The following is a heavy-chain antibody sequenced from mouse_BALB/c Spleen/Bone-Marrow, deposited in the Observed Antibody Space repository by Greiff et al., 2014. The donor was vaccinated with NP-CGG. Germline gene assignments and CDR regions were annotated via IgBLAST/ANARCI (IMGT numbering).Heavy chain of an antibody. Sequence: VQLKESGPELVKPGASVKISCKASGYTFTDYNMHWVKQSDGKSLEWIGYIYPYNGGTGYNQKFKSKATLTVDNSSSTAYMELRSLTSEDSAVYYCARLDGYYVAMDYWGQGTSVTVSS. J-gene: IGHJ4*01. CDR1: GYTFTDYN. V-gene: IGHV1S29*02. D-gene: IGHD2-3*01. CDR2: IYPYNGGT. CDR3: ARLDGYYVAMDY.